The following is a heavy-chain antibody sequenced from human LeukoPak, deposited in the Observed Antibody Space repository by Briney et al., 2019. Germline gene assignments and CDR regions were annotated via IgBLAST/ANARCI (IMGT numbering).Heavy chain of an antibody. CDR3: ARVGRLGNYYYYMDV. D-gene: IGHD6-19*01. CDR2: INWNGGST. J-gene: IGHJ6*03. CDR1: GFTFDDYG. Sequence: PGGSLRLSCAASGFTFDDYGMSWVRQAPGKGLEWVSGINWNGGSTGYADSVKGRFTISRDNAKNSLYLQMNSLRAEDTAVYYCARVGRLGNYYYYMDVWGKGTTVTVSS. V-gene: IGHV3-20*04.